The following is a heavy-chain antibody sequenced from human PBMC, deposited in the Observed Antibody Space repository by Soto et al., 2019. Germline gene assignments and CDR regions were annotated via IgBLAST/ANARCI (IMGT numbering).Heavy chain of an antibody. CDR1: GYTFSRYG. CDR3: AKNGQPPYYYYGMDV. D-gene: IGHD2-8*01. V-gene: IGHV1-18*01. J-gene: IGHJ6*02. CDR2: ISGYNGDT. Sequence: QGQLVQSGPEAKKPGASVKVSCKASGYTFSRYGISWVRQAPGQGLECMGWISGYNGDTKYAQKVKGTVTITIDTSTYTAYMALRSLPSADTAIYYCAKNGQPPYYYYGMDVWGQGTTVTVSS.